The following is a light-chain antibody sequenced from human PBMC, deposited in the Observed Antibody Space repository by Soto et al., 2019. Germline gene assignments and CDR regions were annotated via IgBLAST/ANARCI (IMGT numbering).Light chain of an antibody. CDR3: LSSNSAGTHVV. CDR1: ALPKKF. V-gene: IGLV3-16*01. Sequence: SSELTQPPSLSVSLGQMARITCSGEALPKKFAYWYQQKPGQFPVLVIYKDSERPSGIPERFSGSSSGTIVTSTISGVQAEDEADYYCLSSNSAGTHVVFGGGTKLTVL. CDR2: KDS. J-gene: IGLJ2*01.